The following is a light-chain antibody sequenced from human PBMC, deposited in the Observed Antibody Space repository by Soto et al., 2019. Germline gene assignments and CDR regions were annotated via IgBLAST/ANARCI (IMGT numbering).Light chain of an antibody. CDR2: AAS. V-gene: IGKV3-20*01. Sequence: EIVLTQSPGALSLSPGERATLSCRASQSVSSGSLAWYQQKPGQAPRLLIYAASARATGIPDRFSGCGSGTDFTLTVSRLEPEDFSVYYCQQYHNSPRTFGQGTKVEIK. CDR3: QQYHNSPRT. J-gene: IGKJ1*01. CDR1: QSVSSGS.